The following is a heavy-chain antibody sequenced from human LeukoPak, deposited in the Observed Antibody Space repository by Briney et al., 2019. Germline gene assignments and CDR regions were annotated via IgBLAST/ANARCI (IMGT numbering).Heavy chain of an antibody. CDR3: ARDLRGYSYYYGMDV. CDR2: INPSGGST. J-gene: IGHJ6*02. CDR1: GYTFTSYY. Sequence: ASVKVSCKASGYTFTSYYMHWVRQAPGQGLEWMGIINPSGGSTSYAQKFQGRVTMARDTSTSTVYMELSSLRSEDTAVYYCARDLRGYSYYYGMDVWGQGTTVTVSS. D-gene: IGHD5-12*01. V-gene: IGHV1-46*01.